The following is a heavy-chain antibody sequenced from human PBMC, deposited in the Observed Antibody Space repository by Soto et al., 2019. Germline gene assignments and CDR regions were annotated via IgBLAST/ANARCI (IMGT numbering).Heavy chain of an antibody. Sequence: VQLVQSGAEVRKPGSPVKVSCQVSGVTFSTSTITWVRQAPGQGLEWMGSIIPILGTAKSTQKFQGRVTITADESASVAYMELSSLTSEDTAVYYCARAGFVSGWNEFSGMDVWGQGTTVTFSS. J-gene: IGHJ6*02. CDR3: ARAGFVSGWNEFSGMDV. V-gene: IGHV1-69*11. CDR2: IIPILGTA. CDR1: GVTFSTST. D-gene: IGHD6-19*01.